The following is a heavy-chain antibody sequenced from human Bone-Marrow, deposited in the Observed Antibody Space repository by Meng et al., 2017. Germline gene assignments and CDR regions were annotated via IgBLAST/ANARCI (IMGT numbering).Heavy chain of an antibody. D-gene: IGHD2-21*01. CDR1: GYNFPDYW. CDR2: INPKSGDT. V-gene: IGHV1-2*06. CDR3: ARDENISLGKLFGDY. J-gene: IGHJ4*02. Sequence: QLVQSGAEVKKPGASVKVSCKPSGYNFPDYWLHWVRRAPGQGLEWMGRINPKSGDTHYAQRFQGRVTMTGDTSISTAYVELSGLRSDDTAVYYCARDENISLGKLFGDYWGQGTLVTVSS.